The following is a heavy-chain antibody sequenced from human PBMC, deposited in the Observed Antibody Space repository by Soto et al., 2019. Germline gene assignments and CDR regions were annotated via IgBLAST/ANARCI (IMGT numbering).Heavy chain of an antibody. J-gene: IGHJ3*02. CDR1: GYTLTELS. V-gene: IGHV1-24*01. CDR2: FDPEDGET. D-gene: IGHD3-10*01. CDR3: ATEGITMIRGAPDI. Sequence: GASVKVSCKVSGYTLTELSIHWVRQVPGKGLEWMGGFDPEDGETIYAQKFQGRVTMTEDTSTKTAYMELSSLRSEDTAVYYCATEGITMIRGAPDIWGQGTMVTVSS.